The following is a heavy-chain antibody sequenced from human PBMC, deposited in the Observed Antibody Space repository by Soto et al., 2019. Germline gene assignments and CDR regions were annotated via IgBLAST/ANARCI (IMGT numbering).Heavy chain of an antibody. D-gene: IGHD3-22*01. Sequence: QVQLVQSGAEVKKPGSSVKVSCKASGGTFSSYAISWVRQAPGQGLEWMGGIIPIFGTANYAQKFHGRVTITADKSTSTAYMELSSLRSEDTAVYYCARDIDYYDSSGYSTLAYYYYGMDVWGQGTTVTVSS. CDR3: ARDIDYYDSSGYSTLAYYYYGMDV. CDR1: GGTFSSYA. J-gene: IGHJ6*02. CDR2: IIPIFGTA. V-gene: IGHV1-69*06.